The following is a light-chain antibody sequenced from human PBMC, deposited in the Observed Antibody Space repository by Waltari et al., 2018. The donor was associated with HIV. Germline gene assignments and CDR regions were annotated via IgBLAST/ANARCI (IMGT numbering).Light chain of an antibody. CDR2: GAS. V-gene: IGKV3-15*01. J-gene: IGKJ1*01. CDR3: QQYSNRPPRT. Sequence: EIVMTQSPATLSVSPGERATLSCRASQSVSSNVAWYQQKPGQAPRLLIYGASTRATGGPARFSGSGSGTEFTLTISSLQSEDFAVYYCQQYSNRPPRTFGQGTKVEVK. CDR1: QSVSSN.